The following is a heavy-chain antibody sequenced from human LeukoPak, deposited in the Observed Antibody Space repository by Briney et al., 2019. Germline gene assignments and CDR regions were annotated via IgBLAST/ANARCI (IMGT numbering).Heavy chain of an antibody. CDR3: ARAVGPGSFQTYYYYMDV. Sequence: PSETLSLTCTVSGGSISSYDWSWIRQPAGKGLEWIGRIYTSGSTNYNPSLKSRVTMSVDTSKNQFSLKLSSVTAADTAVYYCARAVGPGSFQTYYYYMDVWGKGTTVTISS. CDR2: IYTSGST. J-gene: IGHJ6*03. D-gene: IGHD3-10*01. V-gene: IGHV4-4*07. CDR1: GGSISSYD.